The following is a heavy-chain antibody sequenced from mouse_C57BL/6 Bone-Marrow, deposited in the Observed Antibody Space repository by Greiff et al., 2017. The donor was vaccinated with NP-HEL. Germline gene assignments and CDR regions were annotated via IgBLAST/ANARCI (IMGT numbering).Heavy chain of an antibody. V-gene: IGHV1-64*01. CDR3: ARYYYGGSWYFDV. J-gene: IGHJ1*03. Sequence: QVQLQQPGAELVKPGASVKLSCKASGYTFTSYWMHWVKQRPGQGLEWIGMIHPNSGSTNYNEKFKSKATLTVDKSSSTAYMQLSSLTSEDSAVYYCARYYYGGSWYFDVWGTGTTVTVSS. CDR1: GYTFTSYW. CDR2: IHPNSGST. D-gene: IGHD1-1*01.